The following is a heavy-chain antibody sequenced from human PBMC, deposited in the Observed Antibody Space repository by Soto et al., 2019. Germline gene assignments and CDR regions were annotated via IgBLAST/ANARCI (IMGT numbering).Heavy chain of an antibody. Sequence: SETLSLTYTVSGGSISSGGYYWSWIRQHPGKGLEWIGYIYYSGSTYYNPSLKSRVTISVDTSKNQFSLKLSSVTAADTAVYYCARDREGHYGDYYFDYWGQGTLVTVSS. J-gene: IGHJ4*02. CDR1: GGSISSGGYY. CDR3: ARDREGHYGDYYFDY. CDR2: IYYSGST. V-gene: IGHV4-31*03. D-gene: IGHD4-17*01.